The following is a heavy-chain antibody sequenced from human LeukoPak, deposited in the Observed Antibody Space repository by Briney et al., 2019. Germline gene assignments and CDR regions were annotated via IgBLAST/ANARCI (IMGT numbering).Heavy chain of an antibody. Sequence: PGGSLRLSCAASGFTFSSYGMHWVRQAPGKGLEWVAVIWYDGSKKYYADSVKGRFTISRDNSKNTLYLQMNSLRAEDTAVYYCAKVSGGSPYYYYMDVWGKGTTVTVSS. D-gene: IGHD3-10*01. CDR3: AKVSGGSPYYYYMDV. CDR2: IWYDGSKK. CDR1: GFTFSSYG. J-gene: IGHJ6*03. V-gene: IGHV3-30*02.